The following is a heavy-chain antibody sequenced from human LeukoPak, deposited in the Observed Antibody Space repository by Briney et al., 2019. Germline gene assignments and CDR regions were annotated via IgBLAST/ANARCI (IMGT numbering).Heavy chain of an antibody. CDR2: IYYSGST. Sequence: SETLSLTCTVSGGSISSSSYYWGWICQPPGKGLEWIGSIYYSGSTYYNPSLKSRVTISVDTSKNQFSLKLSSVTAADTAVYYCARGGIAVAGTSFFDPWGQGTLVTVSS. J-gene: IGHJ5*02. D-gene: IGHD6-19*01. V-gene: IGHV4-39*07. CDR3: ARGGIAVAGTSFFDP. CDR1: GGSISSSSYY.